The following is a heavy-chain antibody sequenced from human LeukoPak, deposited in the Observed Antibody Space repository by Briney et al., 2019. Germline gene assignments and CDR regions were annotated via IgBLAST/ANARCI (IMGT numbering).Heavy chain of an antibody. V-gene: IGHV3-23*01. J-gene: IGHJ4*02. Sequence: PGGSLRLSCAASGFTFSSYSMSSVRQAPGKGPEWLAAVIGSGGRTSYADSGKGRFTISRDNYKNTLYLEMNSLSDEDTDLYVCAKTQDTSMIYGYLDYWGQGTLVTVSS. CDR2: VIGSGGRT. CDR3: AKTQDTSMIYGYLDY. D-gene: IGHD5-18*01. CDR1: GFTFSSYS.